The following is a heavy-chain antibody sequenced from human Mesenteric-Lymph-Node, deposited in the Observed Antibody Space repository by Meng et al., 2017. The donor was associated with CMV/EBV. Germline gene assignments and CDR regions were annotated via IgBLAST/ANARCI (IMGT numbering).Heavy chain of an antibody. CDR1: GYTFTSYA. Sequence: ASVKVSCKASGYTFTSYAMHWVRQAPGQRLEWMGWSNAGNGNTKYSQEFQGRVTITRDTSASTAYMELSSLRSDDTAVYYCARDLIVVVPAAYGNEYYFDYWGQGTLVTVSS. J-gene: IGHJ4*02. CDR2: SNAGNGNT. V-gene: IGHV1-3*02. CDR3: ARDLIVVVPAAYGNEYYFDY. D-gene: IGHD2-2*01.